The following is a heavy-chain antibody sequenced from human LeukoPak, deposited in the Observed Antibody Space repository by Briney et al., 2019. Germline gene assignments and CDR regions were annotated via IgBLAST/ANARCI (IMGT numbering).Heavy chain of an antibody. CDR2: IDWDDDK. J-gene: IGHJ5*02. CDR3: ARISFNGRGSYFWSWFDP. D-gene: IGHD1-26*01. Sequence: ESGPALLHPTPALTLTFTFSGFSLSTSGMWVSWIRQPPGKALEWLALIDWDDDKYYSTSLKTRLTISQDTSKNQVALTMTNMDPVDTATYCCARISFNGRGSYFWSWFDPWGQGTLVTVSS. CDR1: GFSLSTSGMW. V-gene: IGHV2-70*01.